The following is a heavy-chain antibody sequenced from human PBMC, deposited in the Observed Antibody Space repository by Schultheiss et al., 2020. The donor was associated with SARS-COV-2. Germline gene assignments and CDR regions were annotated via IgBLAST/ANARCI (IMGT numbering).Heavy chain of an antibody. V-gene: IGHV4-31*01. J-gene: IGHJ5*02. CDR1: GGSISSGGYY. CDR2: IYYSGST. CDR3: ARGPTMVRGENGNWFDP. Sequence: SETLSLTCTVSGGSISSGGYYWSWIRQHPGKGLEWIGYIYYSGSTYYNPSLKSLVTISVDTSKNQFSLKLSSVTAADTAVYYCARGPTMVRGENGNWFDPWGQGTLVTVSS. D-gene: IGHD3-10*01.